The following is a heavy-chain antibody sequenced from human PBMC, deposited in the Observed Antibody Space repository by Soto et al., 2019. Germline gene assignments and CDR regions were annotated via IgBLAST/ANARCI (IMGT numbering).Heavy chain of an antibody. CDR1: GFTFSSYA. V-gene: IGHV3-30-3*01. D-gene: IGHD4-17*01. J-gene: IGHJ6*02. Sequence: GGSLRLSCAASGFTFSSYAMHWVRQAPGKGLEWVAVISYDGSNKYYADSVKGRFTISRDNSKNTLYLQMNSLRAEDTAVYYCARVTTVSWAYRTDYYYYYGMDVWGQGTTVTVSS. CDR3: ARVTTVSWAYRTDYYYYYGMDV. CDR2: ISYDGSNK.